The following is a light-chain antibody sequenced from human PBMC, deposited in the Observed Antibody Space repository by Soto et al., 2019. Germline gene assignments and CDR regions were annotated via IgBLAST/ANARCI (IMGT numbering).Light chain of an antibody. CDR3: QQYNSHSLYT. CDR1: QEIGSF. Sequence: DIQMTQSPSALSASVGDRVTLTCRASQEIGSFLAWYQQKPGKAPKLLIYLASRLESGVPSRFSGSGSGTEFTLTISGLQPDDFATYFCQQYNSHSLYTFGQGTKLEIK. J-gene: IGKJ2*01. V-gene: IGKV1-5*03. CDR2: LAS.